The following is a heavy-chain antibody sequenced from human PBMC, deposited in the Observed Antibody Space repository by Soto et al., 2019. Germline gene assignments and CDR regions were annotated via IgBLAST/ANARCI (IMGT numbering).Heavy chain of an antibody. Sequence: QVQLVESGGGVVQPGRSLRLSCAASGFTFSSYGRHWVRQAPGKGLEWVAVISYDGSNKYYADSVKGRFTISRDNSKNTLYLQMNSMRAEDTAVYYCAKDLGESYGMDVWGQGTTVTVAS. D-gene: IGHD4-17*01. CDR2: ISYDGSNK. V-gene: IGHV3-30*18. CDR1: GFTFSSYG. J-gene: IGHJ6*02. CDR3: AKDLGESYGMDV.